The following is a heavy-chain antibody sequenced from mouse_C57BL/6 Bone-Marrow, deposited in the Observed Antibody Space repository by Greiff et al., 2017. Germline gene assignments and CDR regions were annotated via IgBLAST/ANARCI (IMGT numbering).Heavy chain of an antibody. D-gene: IGHD2-12*01. CDR3: ARKEGSYTGAIDY. V-gene: IGHV5-17*01. CDR1: GFTFSDYG. CDR2: ISSGSSTI. J-gene: IGHJ4*01. Sequence: EVKVVESGGGLVKPGGSLKLSCAASGFTFSDYGMHWVRQAPEKGLEWVAYISSGSSTIYYADTVKGRFSISRDNAKNTLFLQMTSMRSEDTAMYYCARKEGSYTGAIDYWGQGTSVTVSS.